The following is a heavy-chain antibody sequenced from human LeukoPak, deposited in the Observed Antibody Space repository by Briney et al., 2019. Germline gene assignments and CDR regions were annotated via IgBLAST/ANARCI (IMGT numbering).Heavy chain of an antibody. J-gene: IGHJ4*02. D-gene: IGHD3-22*01. CDR2: MNPNSGIT. V-gene: IGHV1-8*03. CDR1: GYTFSSYD. CDR3: AREDYYDSGSNDY. Sequence: ASVKVSCKASGYTFSSYDINWVRQATGQGLEWMGWMNPNSGITAYAQKFQGRVTITRNTSISTAYMELSSLRSEDTAVYYCAREDYYDSGSNDYWGQGTLVTASS.